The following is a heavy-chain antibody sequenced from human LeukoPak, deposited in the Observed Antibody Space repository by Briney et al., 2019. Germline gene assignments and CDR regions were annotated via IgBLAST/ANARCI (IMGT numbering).Heavy chain of an antibody. V-gene: IGHV3-53*01. J-gene: IGHJ4*02. CDR1: GFTVSSNY. CDR2: IKSGGRT. Sequence: GGSLRLSCAASGFTVSSNYMSWVRQAPGKGLELVSVIKSGGRTYYADSVKGRFTISRDNSKNMLYLQMNSLRAEDTAVYYCARDSGIRWGQGTLVTVSS. D-gene: IGHD6-13*01. CDR3: ARDSGIR.